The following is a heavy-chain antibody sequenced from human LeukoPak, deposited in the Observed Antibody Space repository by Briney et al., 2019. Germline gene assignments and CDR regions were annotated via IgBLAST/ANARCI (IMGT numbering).Heavy chain of an antibody. CDR3: ARDLRGAFDI. CDR1: DFTFSSSG. CDR2: VSSSGENT. V-gene: IGHV3-21*01. Sequence: GGSLRLSCAASDFTFSSSGMTWVRQAPGKGLEWVSTVSSSGENTYYADSVKGRFTISRDNAKNSLYLQMNSLRAEDTAVYYCARDLRGAFDIWGQGTMVTVSS. J-gene: IGHJ3*02.